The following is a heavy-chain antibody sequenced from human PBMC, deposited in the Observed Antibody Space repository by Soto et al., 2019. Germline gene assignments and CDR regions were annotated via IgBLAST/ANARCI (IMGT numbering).Heavy chain of an antibody. Sequence: QVQLQESGPGLVKPSQTLSLTCTVSGGSISSGDYYWSWIRQPPGKGLEWIGYIYYSGSTYYNPSLKSRVTISVDTSKNQFSLKLSSVTAADTAVYYCARDRFLEWSEFFSFGMAAFDIWGQGTMVTVSS. CDR1: GGSISSGDYY. J-gene: IGHJ3*02. V-gene: IGHV4-30-4*01. D-gene: IGHD3-3*01. CDR3: ARDRFLEWSEFFSFGMAAFDI. CDR2: IYYSGST.